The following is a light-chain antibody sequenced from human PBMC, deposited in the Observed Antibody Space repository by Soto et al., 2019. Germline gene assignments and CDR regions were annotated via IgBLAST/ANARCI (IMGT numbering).Light chain of an antibody. Sequence: QSALTQPRSVSGSPGQSVTISCTGTSNDVGGYNSVSWYQQHPGKAPRLMIYDVTKRPSGVPDRFSGSKSGNTASLTISWLQAEDEADYYCCSYAGSYTFMFGGGTKLTVL. CDR2: DVT. J-gene: IGLJ3*02. CDR1: SNDVGGYNS. V-gene: IGLV2-11*01. CDR3: CSYAGSYTFM.